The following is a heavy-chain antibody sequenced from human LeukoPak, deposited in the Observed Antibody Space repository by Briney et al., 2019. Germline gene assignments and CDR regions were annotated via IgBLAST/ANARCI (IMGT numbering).Heavy chain of an antibody. V-gene: IGHV3-33*06. CDR1: GFTFSSSG. D-gene: IGHD3-10*01. J-gene: IGHJ4*02. CDR2: IWYDGNNK. Sequence: PGRSLRLSCAASGFTFSSSGMHWVRQAPGKGLEWVAVIWYDGNNKYYTDSVKGRFTISRDNSKNTLYLQINSLRAEDTAVYYCAKENLPGPLDYWGQGTLVTVSS. CDR3: AKENLPGPLDY.